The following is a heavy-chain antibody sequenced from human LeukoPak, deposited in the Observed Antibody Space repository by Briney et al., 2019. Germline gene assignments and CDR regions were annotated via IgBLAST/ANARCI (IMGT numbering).Heavy chain of an antibody. V-gene: IGHV3-21*01. CDR3: ARSPGLYSGTDY. CDR1: GFTFSNYW. CDR2: ISSSRSHI. J-gene: IGHJ4*02. D-gene: IGHD5-12*01. Sequence: GGSLRLSCAASGFTFSNYWMAWVRQAPGKGLEWVSFISSSRSHIYYADSVKGRFTISRDNAKNSLYLQMNSLRAEDTAVYYCARSPGLYSGTDYWGQGTLVTVSS.